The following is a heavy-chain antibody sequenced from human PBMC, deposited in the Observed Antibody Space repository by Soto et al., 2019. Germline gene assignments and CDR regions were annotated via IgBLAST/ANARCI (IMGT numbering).Heavy chain of an antibody. V-gene: IGHV3-23*01. Sequence: GWSLRLSCSSSGFPFISYAMSWVRQAPGKGLEWVSAISGSGGSTYYADSVKGRFTISRDNSKNTLYLQMNSLRAEDTAVYYCAKGADYYYDSSGYYSGGAWGQGTLVTVSS. CDR3: AKGADYYYDSSGYYSGGA. CDR1: GFPFISYA. D-gene: IGHD3-22*01. J-gene: IGHJ5*02. CDR2: ISGSGGST.